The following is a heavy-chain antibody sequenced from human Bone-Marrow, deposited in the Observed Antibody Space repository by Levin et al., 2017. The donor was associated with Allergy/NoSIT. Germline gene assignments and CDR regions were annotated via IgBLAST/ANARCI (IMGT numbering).Heavy chain of an antibody. CDR1: GFTFSSYA. CDR2: IIGSGYNR. D-gene: IGHD6-13*01. J-gene: IGHJ2*01. Sequence: LSLTCAASGFTFSSYAMSWVRQAPGKGLQWVSAIIGSGYNRYYADSVKGRFIISRDNSKNTLFLHMNSLRAEDTAVYYCAKSPVSGSWFYWYFDLWGRGTLVTVSS. CDR3: AKSPVSGSWFYWYFDL. V-gene: IGHV3-23*01.